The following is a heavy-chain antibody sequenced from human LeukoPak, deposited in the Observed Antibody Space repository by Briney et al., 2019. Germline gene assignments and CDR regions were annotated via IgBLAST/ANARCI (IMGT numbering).Heavy chain of an antibody. CDR1: GFTFDDYA. Sequence: GGSLRLSCAASGFTFDDYAMHWVRQAPGKGLEWVSGISWNSGSIGYADSVKGRFTISRDNAKNSLYLQMNSLRAEDTALYYCAKDLSSGWGFGAFDIWGQGTMVTVSS. D-gene: IGHD7-27*01. CDR2: ISWNSGSI. CDR3: AKDLSSGWGFGAFDI. J-gene: IGHJ3*02. V-gene: IGHV3-9*01.